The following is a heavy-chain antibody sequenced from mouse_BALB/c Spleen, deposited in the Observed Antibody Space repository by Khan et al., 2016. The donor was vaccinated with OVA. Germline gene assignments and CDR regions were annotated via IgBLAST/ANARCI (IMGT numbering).Heavy chain of an antibody. J-gene: IGHJ4*01. CDR1: GFSLTNYG. CDR3: ARQPYYHYNIMDY. D-gene: IGHD2-10*01. Sequence: QVQLKESGPGLVAPSQSLSITCTISGFSLTNYGVHWVRQPPGKGLEWLVVIWSDGSTTYTSALKSRLTLSQDNSESQVFLKMNSLQTDDTAMYFCARQPYYHYNIMDYWGQGTSVTVSS. CDR2: IWSDGST. V-gene: IGHV2-6-1*01.